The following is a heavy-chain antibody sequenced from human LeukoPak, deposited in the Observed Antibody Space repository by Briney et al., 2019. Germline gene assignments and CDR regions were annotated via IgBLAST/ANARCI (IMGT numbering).Heavy chain of an antibody. CDR1: GFAFSSYG. V-gene: IGHV3-33*06. Sequence: GGSLRLSCAASGFAFSSYGMHWVRQAPGKGLEWVAVIWYDGSNKYYEDSVKGRFTISRDNSKNRLYLQMNSLRAEDTAVYYCAKEGAARDYYYYMDVWGKGTTVTVSS. CDR3: AKEGAARDYYYYMDV. D-gene: IGHD6-25*01. J-gene: IGHJ6*03. CDR2: IWYDGSNK.